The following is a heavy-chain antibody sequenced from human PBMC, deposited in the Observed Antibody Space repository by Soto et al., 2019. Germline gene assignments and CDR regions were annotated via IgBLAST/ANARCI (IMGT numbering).Heavy chain of an antibody. J-gene: IGHJ5*02. V-gene: IGHV4-31*03. CDR1: GGSISSGGYY. CDR2: IYYIGST. CDR3: ARSVFP. Sequence: QVQLQESGPGLVKPSQTLSLTCTVSGGSISSGGYYWNWIRQHPGKGLEWIGYIYYIGSTYYNPSLNSRVTISLDTSKNQFSLKLSSVSAADTAVYYCARSVFPWGQGTLFNVSS.